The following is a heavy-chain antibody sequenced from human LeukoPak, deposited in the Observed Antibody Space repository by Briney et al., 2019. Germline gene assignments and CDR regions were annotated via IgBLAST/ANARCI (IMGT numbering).Heavy chain of an antibody. V-gene: IGHV3-21*01. J-gene: IGHJ3*02. CDR1: GVTFSSYS. D-gene: IGHD2-2*01. CDR3: ARDSGYCSSTSCYAHAFDI. Sequence: PGGSLRLSCAVSGVTFSSYSMNWVRQAPGKGLEWVSSISSSSSYIYYADSVKGRFTISRDNAKNSLYLQMNSLRAEDTAVYYCARDSGYCSSTSCYAHAFDIWGQGTMVTVSS. CDR2: ISSSSSYI.